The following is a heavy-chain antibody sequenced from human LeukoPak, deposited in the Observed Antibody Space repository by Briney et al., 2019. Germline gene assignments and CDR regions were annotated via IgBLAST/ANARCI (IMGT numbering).Heavy chain of an antibody. CDR1: GFTFSDYY. CDR2: ISSSGNTI. Sequence: GGSLRLSCAASGFTFSDYYMSWTRQAPGKGLEWVSYISSSGNTIYYADSVKGRSTISRDNAKNSLCLQMNSLRAEDTAVYYCAREGIWQQLDGYYFDYWGQGTLVTVSS. D-gene: IGHD6-13*01. V-gene: IGHV3-11*04. CDR3: AREGIWQQLDGYYFDY. J-gene: IGHJ4*02.